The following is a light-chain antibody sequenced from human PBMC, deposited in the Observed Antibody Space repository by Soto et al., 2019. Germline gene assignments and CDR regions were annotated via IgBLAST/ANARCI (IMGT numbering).Light chain of an antibody. CDR3: GQFVSAPPRT. V-gene: IGKV3-20*01. Sequence: EIVLTQSPGTLSLSPGERATLSCRASQSVSSNLAWYQQKPGQAPRLLIYGASTRATGIPARFSGSGSGTDFILDISRLEPEDCAVYYCGQFVSAPPRTFGQGTKVDIK. CDR1: QSVSSN. J-gene: IGKJ1*01. CDR2: GAS.